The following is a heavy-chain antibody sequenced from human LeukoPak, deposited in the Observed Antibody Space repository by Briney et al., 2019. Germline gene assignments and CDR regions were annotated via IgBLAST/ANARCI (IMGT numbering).Heavy chain of an antibody. D-gene: IGHD3-10*01. V-gene: IGHV3-21*01. Sequence: GGSLRLSCAASGFTFTSYSVNWVRQAPGKGLEGVSSISSSSSYIYYADSVKGRFTISRDNAKNSLYLQMNSVRAQEKAVYYCVRDNLDRFGDWGQGALFTVSS. CDR2: ISSSSSYI. CDR3: VRDNLDRFGD. J-gene: IGHJ4*02. CDR1: GFTFTSYS.